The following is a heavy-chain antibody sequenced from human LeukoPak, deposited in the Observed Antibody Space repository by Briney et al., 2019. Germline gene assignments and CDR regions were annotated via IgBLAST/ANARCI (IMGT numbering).Heavy chain of an antibody. CDR1: GXTFDDYG. V-gene: IGHV3-20*04. D-gene: IGHD6-19*01. CDR3: ARVREIYSSGWGLGYYYYGMDV. J-gene: IGHJ6*02. CDR2: FNWNGGST. Sequence: GGSLRLSCAASGXTFDDYGMSWVRQAPGKGLESVCGFNWNGGSTGYADSVKGRFTISRDNAKNSLYLQMNSLRAEDTALYYCARVREIYSSGWGLGYYYYGMDVWGQGTTVTVSS.